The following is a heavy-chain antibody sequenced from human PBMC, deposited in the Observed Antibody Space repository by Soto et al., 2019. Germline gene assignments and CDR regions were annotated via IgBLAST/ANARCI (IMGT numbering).Heavy chain of an antibody. J-gene: IGHJ4*02. CDR3: AISDMMGLELPA. Sequence: GGSLRLSCAASGLTFSSYAMSWVRQAPGKGLEWVSAISGSGGSTYYADSVKGRFTISRDNSKNTLYLQMNSLRAEDTAVYYCAISDMMGLELPAWGQGTLVTVSS. CDR2: ISGSGGST. V-gene: IGHV3-23*01. D-gene: IGHD1-7*01. CDR1: GLTFSSYA.